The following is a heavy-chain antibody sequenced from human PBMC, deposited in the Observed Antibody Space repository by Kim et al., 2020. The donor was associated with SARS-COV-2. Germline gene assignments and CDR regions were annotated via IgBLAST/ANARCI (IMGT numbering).Heavy chain of an antibody. Sequence: SETLSLTCTVSGGSISSYYWSWIRQPPGKGLEWIGYIYYSGSTNYNPSLKSRVTISVDTSKNQFSLKLSSVTAADTAVYYCPRLPYYAMSGYYGMDVWGPGATLTLS. D-gene: IGHD3-9*01. CDR1: GGSISSYY. CDR3: PRLPYYAMSGYYGMDV. CDR2: IYYSGST. V-gene: IGHV4-59*08. J-gene: IGHJ6*02.